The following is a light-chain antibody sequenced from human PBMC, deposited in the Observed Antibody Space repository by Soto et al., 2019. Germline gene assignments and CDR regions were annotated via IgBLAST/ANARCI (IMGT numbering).Light chain of an antibody. CDR2: GAS. J-gene: IGKJ2*01. CDR3: QRYNNWPRT. CDR1: QSVSSN. Sequence: EIVMTQSPATLSVSPGERATVSCRASQSVSSNLAWYQQKPGQAPRLLIYGASTRATAIPARFSGSGSGTEFTLTIGSLQSEDFAVYYCQRYNNWPRTFGQGTKLEIK. V-gene: IGKV3-15*01.